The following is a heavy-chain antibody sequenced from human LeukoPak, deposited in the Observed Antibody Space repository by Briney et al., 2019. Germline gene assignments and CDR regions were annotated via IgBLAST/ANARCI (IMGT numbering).Heavy chain of an antibody. D-gene: IGHD3-10*01. CDR3: ARERSSITMVRGVPLYYYYMDV. Sequence: GGSLRLSCAASGLTFSSYEMNWVRQAPGKGLEWVSGINWNGGRTGYADSVKGRFTISRDNAKNSLYLQMNSLRAEDTALYYCARERSSITMVRGVPLYYYYMDVWGKGTTVTVSS. CDR1: GLTFSSYE. J-gene: IGHJ6*03. CDR2: INWNGGRT. V-gene: IGHV3-20*04.